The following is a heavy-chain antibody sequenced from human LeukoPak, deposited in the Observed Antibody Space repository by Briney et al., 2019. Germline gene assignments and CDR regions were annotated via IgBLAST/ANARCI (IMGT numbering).Heavy chain of an antibody. Sequence: PGGSLRLSCAASGXSFRNAWMSWVRQAPGKGLEWVGRIKSKTDGGTTDYAAPVKGRFTISRDDSKNTLYLQMNSLKTEDTAVYYCTTVWNCGGDCSDAFDIWGQGTMVTVSS. J-gene: IGHJ3*02. CDR3: TTVWNCGGDCSDAFDI. D-gene: IGHD2-21*02. V-gene: IGHV3-15*01. CDR1: GXSFRNAW. CDR2: IKSKTDGGTT.